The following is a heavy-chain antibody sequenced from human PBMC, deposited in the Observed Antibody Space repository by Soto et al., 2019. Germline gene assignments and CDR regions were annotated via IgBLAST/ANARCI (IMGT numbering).Heavy chain of an antibody. CDR3: ARDFVIVGATRGSD. Sequence: PGGSLRLSCAASGFTFSSYAMHWVRQAPGKGLEWVAVISYDGSNRYYADTVKGRFTISRDNSKNTLYLQMNSLRAEDTVVYYCARDFVIVGATRGSDWGQGTLVTVSS. CDR2: ISYDGSNR. CDR1: GFTFSSYA. V-gene: IGHV3-30-3*01. J-gene: IGHJ4*02. D-gene: IGHD1-26*01.